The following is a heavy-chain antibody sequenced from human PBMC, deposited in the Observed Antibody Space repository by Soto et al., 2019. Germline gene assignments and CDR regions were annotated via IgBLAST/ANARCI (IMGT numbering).Heavy chain of an antibody. Sequence: GESLKISCAASGFTFSSYAMSWVRQAPGKGLEWVSAISGSGGSTYYADSVKGRFTISRDNSKNTLYLQMNSLRAEDTAVYYCSPSGWKDRPFDYWGHGTLVTVSS. CDR1: GFTFSSYA. J-gene: IGHJ4*01. V-gene: IGHV3-23*01. CDR3: SPSGWKDRPFDY. CDR2: ISGSGGST. D-gene: IGHD1-1*01.